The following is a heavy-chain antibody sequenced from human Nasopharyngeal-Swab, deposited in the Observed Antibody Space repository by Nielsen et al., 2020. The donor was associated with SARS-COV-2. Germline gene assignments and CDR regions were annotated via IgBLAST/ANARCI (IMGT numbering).Heavy chain of an antibody. D-gene: IGHD2-15*01. Sequence: WVRQAPGQGLEWMGIINPGGGSARYSQNFQGRVTMTRDTGTSTVYMELSSLRSEDTAAYYCARGGDPREVVAATDCFDPWGQGTLVTVSS. V-gene: IGHV1-46*01. CDR3: ARGGDPREVVAATDCFDP. CDR2: INPGGGSA. J-gene: IGHJ5*02.